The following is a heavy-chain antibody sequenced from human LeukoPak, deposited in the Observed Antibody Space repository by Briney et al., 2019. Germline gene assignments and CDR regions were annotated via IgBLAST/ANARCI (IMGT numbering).Heavy chain of an antibody. Sequence: PSGTLSLTCAVSGGSIISSNWWSWVLQPPGKALEWIGEIYHSGSTNYNPSLKSRVTISVDKSKNQFSLKLSSVTAADTAVYYCARRGGLTLFGVVTQYYFDYWGQGTLVTVSS. D-gene: IGHD3-3*01. CDR2: IYHSGST. J-gene: IGHJ4*02. V-gene: IGHV4-4*02. CDR3: ARRGGLTLFGVVTQYYFDY. CDR1: GGSIISSNW.